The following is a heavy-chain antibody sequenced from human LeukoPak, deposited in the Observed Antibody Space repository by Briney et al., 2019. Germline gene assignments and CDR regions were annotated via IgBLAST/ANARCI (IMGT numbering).Heavy chain of an antibody. CDR2: LYSGGST. J-gene: IGHJ4*02. CDR1: GFTFSTYA. Sequence: PGGSLRLSCAASGFTFSTYAMSWVRQAPGKGLEWVSVLYSGGSTYYADSVKGRFTVSRDNSKNTLYLQMNSLRAEDTAVYYCANEIRPNDYWGQGTQVTVSS. D-gene: IGHD4-17*01. CDR3: ANEIRPNDY. V-gene: IGHV3-23*03.